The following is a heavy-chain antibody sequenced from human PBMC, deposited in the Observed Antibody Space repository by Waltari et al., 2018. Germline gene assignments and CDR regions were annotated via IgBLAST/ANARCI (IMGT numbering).Heavy chain of an antibody. CDR1: GFTFSSYW. Sequence: EVQLVESGGGLVQPVGSLRLSCEASGFTFSSYWMHWVRQTPGKWLVWVSRISRDGNTTTSADSVKGRFTIFRDNAKNTLYLQMNSLRAEDTALYYCARVEYTYGPYCFDSWGQGTPVTVSS. CDR2: ISRDGNTT. V-gene: IGHV3-74*01. J-gene: IGHJ4*02. CDR3: ARVEYTYGPYCFDS. D-gene: IGHD5-18*01.